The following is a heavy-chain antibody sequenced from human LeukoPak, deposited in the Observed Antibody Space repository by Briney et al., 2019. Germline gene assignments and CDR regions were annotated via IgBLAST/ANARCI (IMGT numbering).Heavy chain of an antibody. CDR1: GGSFSGYY. D-gene: IGHD6-13*01. J-gene: IGHJ5*02. CDR2: INHSGST. CDR3: ARGESSSWFLVDNWFDP. V-gene: IGHV4-34*01. Sequence: SETLSLTCAVYGGSFSGYYWSWIRQPLGKGLEWIGEINHSGSTNYNPSLKSRVTMSVDTSKNQFSLKLSSVTAADTAVYYCARGESSSWFLVDNWFDPWGQGTLVTVSS.